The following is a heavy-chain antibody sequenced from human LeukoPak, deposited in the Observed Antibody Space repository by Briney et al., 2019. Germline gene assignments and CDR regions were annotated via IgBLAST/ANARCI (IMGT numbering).Heavy chain of an antibody. CDR3: ARQHTIFGVVISNWFDP. CDR1: GGSISSGGYY. CDR2: IYHSGST. D-gene: IGHD3-3*01. V-gene: IGHV4-30-2*01. Sequence: PSQTLSLTCTVSGGSISSGGYYWSWIRQPPGKGLEWIGYIYHSGSTYYNPSLKSRVTISVDRSKNQFSLKLSSVTAADTAVYYCARQHTIFGVVISNWFDPWGQGTLVTVSS. J-gene: IGHJ5*02.